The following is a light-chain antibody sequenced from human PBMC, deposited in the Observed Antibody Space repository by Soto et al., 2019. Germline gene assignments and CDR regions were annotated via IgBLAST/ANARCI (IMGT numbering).Light chain of an antibody. Sequence: DIVMTQSPDSLAVSLGERATIKCKSSQSVLYSSNNKNYLAWYQQKPGQPPKLLIYWASIRESGVPARFSGSGSGTDFTLTISSLQAEYVAVYYWQQYYSPPYTFGQGTKLEIK. V-gene: IGKV4-1*01. CDR2: WAS. CDR3: QQYYSPPYT. J-gene: IGKJ2*01. CDR1: QSVLYSSNNKNY.